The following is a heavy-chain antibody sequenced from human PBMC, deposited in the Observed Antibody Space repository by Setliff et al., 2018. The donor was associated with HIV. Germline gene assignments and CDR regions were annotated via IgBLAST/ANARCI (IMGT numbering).Heavy chain of an antibody. Sequence: SVKVSCKASGGTFSSYAISWVRQAPGQGLEWMGGIIPIFGTANYAQKFQGRITITTDESTSTAYMELSSLRSEDTAVYYCARAEYNFWSGYSRVGYFDYWGQGTLVTVSS. CDR2: IIPIFGTA. CDR1: GGTFSSYA. J-gene: IGHJ4*02. CDR3: ARAEYNFWSGYSRVGYFDY. V-gene: IGHV1-69*05. D-gene: IGHD3-3*01.